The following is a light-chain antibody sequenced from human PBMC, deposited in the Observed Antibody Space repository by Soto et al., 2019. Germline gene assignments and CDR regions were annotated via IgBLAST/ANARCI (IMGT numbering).Light chain of an antibody. Sequence: DIQMTQSPSSVSASVGDRVTITCRASQDISDWLAWHQQKPGEAPKLLIYAATTLHSGVPSRFSVSGSGTDFTLTISSLQPEDCATYYCQQGHTFPLTFGGGTKVEIK. CDR3: QQGHTFPLT. V-gene: IGKV1-12*01. CDR1: QDISDW. CDR2: AAT. J-gene: IGKJ4*01.